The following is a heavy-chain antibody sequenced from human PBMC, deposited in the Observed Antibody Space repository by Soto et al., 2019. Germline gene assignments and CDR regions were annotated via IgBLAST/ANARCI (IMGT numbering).Heavy chain of an antibody. CDR1: GYTFTSYG. V-gene: IGHV1-18*01. Sequence: QVQLVQSGAEVKKPGASVKVSCKASGYTFTSYGISWVRQAPGQGLEWMGWISAYNGNTNYAQKLQGRGTMTTDTSTSTAYMELRSLRSDDTAVYYCARDQVLLLWFGEPTNGMDVWGQGTTVTVSS. D-gene: IGHD3-10*01. CDR3: ARDQVLLLWFGEPTNGMDV. CDR2: ISAYNGNT. J-gene: IGHJ6*02.